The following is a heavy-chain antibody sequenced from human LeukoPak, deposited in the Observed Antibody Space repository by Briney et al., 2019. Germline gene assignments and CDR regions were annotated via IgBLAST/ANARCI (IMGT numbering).Heavy chain of an antibody. CDR1: GFTFSSYG. CDR3: ATISGSSDY. Sequence: PGGSLRLSCAASGFTFSSYGMHWVRQAPGKGLEWVAVIWYDGSNKYYADSVKGRFTISRDNAKNSLYLQMNSLRAEDTAVYYCATISGSSDYWGQGTLVTVSS. V-gene: IGHV3-33*03. D-gene: IGHD3-10*01. J-gene: IGHJ4*02. CDR2: IWYDGSNK.